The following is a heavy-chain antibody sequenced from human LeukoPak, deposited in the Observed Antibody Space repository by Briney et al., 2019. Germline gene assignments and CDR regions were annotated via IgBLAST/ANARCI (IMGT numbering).Heavy chain of an antibody. CDR1: GYTFTGYY. CDR3: ARRLDSSSWYAYYYYGMDV. D-gene: IGHD6-13*01. CDR2: INPNSGGT. J-gene: IGHJ6*02. Sequence: ASVKVSCKASGYTFTGYYMHWVRQAPGQGLEWMGWINPNSGGTSYAQKFQGRVTMTRDTSISTAYMELSRLRSDDTAVYYCARRLDSSSWYAYYYYGMDVWGQGTTVTVSS. V-gene: IGHV1-2*02.